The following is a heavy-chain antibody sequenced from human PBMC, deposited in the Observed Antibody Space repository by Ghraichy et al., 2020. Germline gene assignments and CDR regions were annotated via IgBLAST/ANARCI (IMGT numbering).Heavy chain of an antibody. V-gene: IGHV3-21*01. D-gene: IGHD3-9*01. CDR3: AREGYDILTGYYHYGMDV. CDR2: ISSSSSYI. Sequence: GGSLRLSCAASGFTFSSYSMNWVRQAPGKGLEWVSSISSSSSYIYYADSVKGRFTISRDNAKNSLYLQMNSLRAEDTAVYYCAREGYDILTGYYHYGMDVWGQGTTVTVSS. J-gene: IGHJ6*02. CDR1: GFTFSSYS.